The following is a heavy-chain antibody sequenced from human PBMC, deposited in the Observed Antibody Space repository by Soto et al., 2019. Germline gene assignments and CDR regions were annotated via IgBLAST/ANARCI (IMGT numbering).Heavy chain of an antibody. J-gene: IGHJ5*02. CDR1: GFTFDDYA. CDR3: ANPPLYGSGFDR. Sequence: EVQLVESGGGLVQPGGSLRLSCAASGFTFDDYAIHWVRQIPGKGLEWVSGISWNGDATGYADSVKGRFTISRHNAKNSLYLQIDRLKTEDTAMYSCANPPLYGSGFDRWGQGTLVTVSS. D-gene: IGHD3-10*01. CDR2: ISWNGDAT. V-gene: IGHV3-9*01.